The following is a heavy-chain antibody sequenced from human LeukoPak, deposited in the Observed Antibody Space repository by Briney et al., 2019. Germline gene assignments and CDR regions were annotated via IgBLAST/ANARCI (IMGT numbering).Heavy chain of an antibody. CDR1: GGSFSGYY. CDR3: ARGFGSDLTTVTDYFDY. Sequence: SETLSLTCAVYGGSFSGYYWNWIRQPPGRGLEWIGEINHSGSTNYNPSLKSRVTISVDTSKNQFSLKLSSVTAADTAVYYCARGFGSDLTTVTDYFDYWGQGTLVTVSS. CDR2: INHSGST. J-gene: IGHJ4*02. V-gene: IGHV4-34*01. D-gene: IGHD4-17*01.